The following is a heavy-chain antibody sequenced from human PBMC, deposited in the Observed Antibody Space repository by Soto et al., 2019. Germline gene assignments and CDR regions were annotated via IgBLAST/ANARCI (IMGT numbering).Heavy chain of an antibody. D-gene: IGHD4-4*01. CDR1: GFTFSSYA. Sequence: SLSLSGSASGFTFSSYAMHWVREAPGKGLEWVAVISYDGSNKYYADSVKGRFTISRDNSKNTLYLQMNSLRAEDTAVYYCARLVTTVSEYFQHWGQGTLVTVSS. V-gene: IGHV3-30-3*01. J-gene: IGHJ1*01. CDR3: ARLVTTVSEYFQH. CDR2: ISYDGSNK.